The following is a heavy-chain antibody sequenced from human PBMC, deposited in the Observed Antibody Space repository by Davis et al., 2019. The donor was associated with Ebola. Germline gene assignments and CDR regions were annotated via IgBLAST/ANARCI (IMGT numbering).Heavy chain of an antibody. V-gene: IGHV4-38-2*01. CDR2: IYHSGST. D-gene: IGHD6-6*01. Sequence: PSETLSLTCAVYGGSFSGYYWGWIRQPPGKGLEWIGSIYHSGSTYYNPSLKSRVTISVDTSKNQFSLKLSSVTAADTAVYYCARASSSLDAFDIWGQGTMVTVSS. CDR3: ARASSSLDAFDI. CDR1: GGSFSGYY. J-gene: IGHJ3*02.